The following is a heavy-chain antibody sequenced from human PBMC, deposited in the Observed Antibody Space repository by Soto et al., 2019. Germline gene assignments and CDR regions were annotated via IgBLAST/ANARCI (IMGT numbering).Heavy chain of an antibody. D-gene: IGHD3-10*02. CDR3: VRQRAVHVPAHYCFDS. V-gene: IGHV3-33*01. CDR2: IWDDGRNK. CDR1: GFIFSDYG. J-gene: IGHJ4*02. Sequence: VQLLESGGGVVQPGRSLRLTCTTSGFIFSDYGMHWVRQAPGKGLEWVAVIWDDGRNKYYGDSVRGRFTISRDNSKNSLYLQMDGLAVEDTATYSCVRQRAVHVPAHYCFDSWGQGTRVTVSS.